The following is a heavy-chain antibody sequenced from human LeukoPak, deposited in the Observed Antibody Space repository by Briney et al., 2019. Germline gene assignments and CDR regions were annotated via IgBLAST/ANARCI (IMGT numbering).Heavy chain of an antibody. CDR1: GFTFSSYA. CDR2: ISGSGGST. D-gene: IGHD3-10*01. Sequence: GGSLRLSCAASGFTFSSYAMSWVRQAPGKGLEWVSAISGSGGSTYYADSVKGRFTISRDNSKNTLYLQMTSLRAEDTAVYYCAKPPRALWFGELYPFDYWGQGTLVTVSS. CDR3: AKPPRALWFGELYPFDY. J-gene: IGHJ4*02. V-gene: IGHV3-23*01.